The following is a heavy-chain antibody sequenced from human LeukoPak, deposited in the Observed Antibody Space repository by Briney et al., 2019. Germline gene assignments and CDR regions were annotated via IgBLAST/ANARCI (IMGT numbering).Heavy chain of an antibody. CDR3: ARGTSYDVSGHYSGPDAFDI. Sequence: ASAKVSCTASGYNFTSYYMHWVRQAPGEGPEWVGIVNPSGGTTNYAQKFQGRVTMTRDTSTSTVYMELSSLRSEDTAVYFCARGTSYDVSGHYSGPDAFDIWGQGTMVTVSS. J-gene: IGHJ3*02. CDR1: GYNFTSYY. V-gene: IGHV1-46*01. CDR2: VNPSGGTT. D-gene: IGHD3-22*01.